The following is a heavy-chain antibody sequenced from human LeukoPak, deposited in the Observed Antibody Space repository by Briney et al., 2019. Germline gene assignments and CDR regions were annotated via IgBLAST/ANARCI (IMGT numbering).Heavy chain of an antibody. CDR2: ISSSGSI. D-gene: IGHD1-1*01. J-gene: IGHJ4*02. Sequence: GGSLRLSCAASGFTVSSSYMAWVRQAPGRGLEWLSCISSSGSIYYADSVKGRFTISRDNAKNSLYLQMNSLGAEDTAVYYCARARTDYFDYWGQGALVTVSS. V-gene: IGHV3-69-1*01. CDR3: ARARTDYFDY. CDR1: GFTVSSSY.